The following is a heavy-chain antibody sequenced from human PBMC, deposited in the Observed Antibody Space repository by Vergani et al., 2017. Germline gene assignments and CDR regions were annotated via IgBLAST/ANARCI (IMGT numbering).Heavy chain of an antibody. CDR1: GGSISGVSYY. CDR3: ARGALWWLRQIDS. CDR2: IYDSGDT. J-gene: IGHJ4*02. Sequence: QVQLQESGPGLVKPSQSLSLTCTVSGGSISGVSYYWTWIRQPPGKGLEWIGYIYDSGDTKYNTSLKSRVTMSLDTSKNQFSLNLYSVTAADTAVYYCARGALWWLRQIDSWGQGTLVTVSS. V-gene: IGHV4-61*01. D-gene: IGHD2-21*01.